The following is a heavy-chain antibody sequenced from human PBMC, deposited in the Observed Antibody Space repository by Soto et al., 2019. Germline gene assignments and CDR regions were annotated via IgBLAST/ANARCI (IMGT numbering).Heavy chain of an antibody. J-gene: IGHJ4*02. Sequence: QVQLQQWGAGLLKPSETLSLTCAVYGGSFSGYYWSWIRQPPGKGLEWIGEINHSGSTNYNPSLKSRVTISVDTSKNQFSLKLSSVTAADTAVYYCARGGIAVAGATEEYYFDYWGQGTLVTVSS. CDR1: GGSFSGYY. D-gene: IGHD6-19*01. CDR3: ARGGIAVAGATEEYYFDY. V-gene: IGHV4-34*01. CDR2: INHSGST.